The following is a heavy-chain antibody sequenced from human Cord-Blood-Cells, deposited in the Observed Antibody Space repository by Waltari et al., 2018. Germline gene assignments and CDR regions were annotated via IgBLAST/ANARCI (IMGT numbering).Heavy chain of an antibody. V-gene: IGHV1-2*04. CDR2: VKPDSGCK. CDR1: GYTLTGYY. J-gene: IGHJ4*02. D-gene: IGHD2-15*01. CDR3: AREDATEDFAY. Sequence: QVQLVQSGAEVKKPGASVKVSCKASGYTLTGYYMHLVRQAPGKGLEWMGWVKPDSGCKNYEWRSQCWVTMTRDTPFSTAYMALRWLSADVTAVYDCAREDATEDFAYWGKEALVTVS.